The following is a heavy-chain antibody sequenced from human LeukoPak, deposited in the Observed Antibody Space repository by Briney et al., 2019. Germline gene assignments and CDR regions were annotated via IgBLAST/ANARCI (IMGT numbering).Heavy chain of an antibody. CDR1: GGSINNYS. CDR2: IYDSGST. D-gene: IGHD3-22*01. V-gene: IGHV4-59*12. CDR3: ARSAGDYDSSGYYYVIWFDP. J-gene: IGHJ5*02. Sequence: SETLSLTCTVSGGSINNYSWSWIRQPPGKGLEWIGYIYDSGSTNYNPSLKSRVTISVDTSKNQFSLKLSSVTAADTAVYYCARSAGDYDSSGYYYVIWFDPWGQGTLVTVSS.